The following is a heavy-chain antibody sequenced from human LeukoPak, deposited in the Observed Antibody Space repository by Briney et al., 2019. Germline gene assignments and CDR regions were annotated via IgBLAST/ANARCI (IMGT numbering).Heavy chain of an antibody. CDR3: ARDPASRYVYYFDY. Sequence: PGGSLRLSCAASGFTVSSNYMSWVRQAPGKGLEWVSSITSSSSYIYYADSVKGRFTISRDNAKNSLYLQMNSLRAEDTAVYYCARDPASRYVYYFDYWGQGTLVTVSS. V-gene: IGHV3-21*01. D-gene: IGHD3-16*01. CDR1: GFTVSSNY. CDR2: ITSSSSYI. J-gene: IGHJ4*02.